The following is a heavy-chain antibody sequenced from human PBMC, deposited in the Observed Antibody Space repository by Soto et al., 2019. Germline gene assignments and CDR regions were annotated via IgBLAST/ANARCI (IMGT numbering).Heavy chain of an antibody. CDR3: AREDSSGSFDY. V-gene: IGHV3-48*03. D-gene: IGHD3-22*01. CDR2: ISSSGSTI. Sequence: GGSLRLSCAASGFTFSSYEMNWVRQAPGKGLEWVSYISSSGSTIYYADSVKGRFTISRDNAKNSLYLQMNSLRAEDTAVYYCAREDSSGSFDYCGQGTLVTVSS. CDR1: GFTFSSYE. J-gene: IGHJ4*02.